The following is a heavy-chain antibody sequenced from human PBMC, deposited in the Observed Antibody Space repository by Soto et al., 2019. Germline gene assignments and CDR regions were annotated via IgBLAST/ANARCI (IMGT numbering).Heavy chain of an antibody. Sequence: QVQLVQSGAEVKKPGSSVKVSCKASGGTFSNYAFSWVRQAPGQGLEWMGGFIPIFGTPNYAQQFQGRVTVTADASTRTVYMEPSSLRSEDTAVYYCARERSVGYCITTTCPKPFYYCAMDVWVQWTTVTVSS. CDR3: ARERSVGYCITTTCPKPFYYCAMDV. CDR1: GGTFSNYA. J-gene: IGHJ6*02. CDR2: FIPIFGTP. D-gene: IGHD2-2*01. V-gene: IGHV1-69*01.